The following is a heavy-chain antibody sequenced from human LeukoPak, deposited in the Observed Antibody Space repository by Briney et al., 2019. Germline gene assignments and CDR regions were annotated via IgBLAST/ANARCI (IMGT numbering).Heavy chain of an antibody. V-gene: IGHV4-59*01. CDR1: GGSISSYY. J-gene: IGHJ3*02. CDR3: ARARGGTVVVITPDAFDI. Sequence: SETLSLTCTVSGGSISSYYWSWIRQPPGKGLEWIGYIYYSGSTNYNPSLKSRVTISVDTSKNQFSLKLSSVTAADTAVYYCARARGGTVVVITPDAFDIWGQGTMVTVSS. CDR2: IYYSGST. D-gene: IGHD3-22*01.